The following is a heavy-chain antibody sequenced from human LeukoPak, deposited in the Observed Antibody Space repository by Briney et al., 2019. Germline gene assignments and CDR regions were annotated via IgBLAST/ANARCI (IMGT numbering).Heavy chain of an antibody. CDR1: GFTFSSYG. CDR2: ISGSGGST. Sequence: GRSLRLSCAASGFTFSSYGMHWVRQAPGKGLEWVSAISGSGGSTYYADSVKGRFTISRDNSKNTLYLQMNSLRAEDTAVYYCAKAVYSSGWYDYWGQGTLVTVS. V-gene: IGHV3-23*01. D-gene: IGHD6-19*01. CDR3: AKAVYSSGWYDY. J-gene: IGHJ4*02.